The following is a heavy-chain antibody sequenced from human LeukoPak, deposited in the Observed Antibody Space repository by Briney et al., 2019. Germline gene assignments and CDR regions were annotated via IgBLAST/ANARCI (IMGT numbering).Heavy chain of an antibody. V-gene: IGHV4-39*01. J-gene: IGHJ4*02. CDR3: ARQLAEYSYYFDY. CDR2: IYYSGST. CDR1: GGSISSSSYY. Sequence: SETLSLTCTVSGGSISSSSYYWGWIRQSPGKGLEWIGSIYYSGSTYYNLSLKSRVTISVDTSKNQFSLKLSSVTAADTAVYYCARQLAEYSYYFDYWGQGTLVTVSS. D-gene: IGHD6-6*01.